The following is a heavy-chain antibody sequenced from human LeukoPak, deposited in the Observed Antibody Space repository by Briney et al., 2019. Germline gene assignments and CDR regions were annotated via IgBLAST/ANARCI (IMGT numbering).Heavy chain of an antibody. D-gene: IGHD3-10*01. CDR3: ARGASWFGLGESGMDV. Sequence: ASVKVSCKASGYTFTSYDINWVRQATGQGLEWMGWMNPNSGNTGYAQKFQGRVTMTRNTSISTAYMELSSLRSEDTALYYCARGASWFGLGESGMDVWGQGTTVIVSS. CDR2: MNPNSGNT. J-gene: IGHJ6*02. CDR1: GYTFTSYD. V-gene: IGHV1-8*01.